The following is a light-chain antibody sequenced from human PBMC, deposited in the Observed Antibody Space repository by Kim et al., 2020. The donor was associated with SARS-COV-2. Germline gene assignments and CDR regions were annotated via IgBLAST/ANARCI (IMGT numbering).Light chain of an antibody. CDR2: EDN. J-gene: IGLJ2*01. V-gene: IGLV6-57*04. Sequence: NFMLTQPHSVSESPGKTVTISCNRSSGSIASNYVQWYQQRPGSAPTTVIYEDNQRPSGVPDRFSGSIDSSSNSASLTISGLKTEDEADYYCQSYDSSNYVVFGGGTQLTVL. CDR3: QSYDSSNYVV. CDR1: SGSIASNY.